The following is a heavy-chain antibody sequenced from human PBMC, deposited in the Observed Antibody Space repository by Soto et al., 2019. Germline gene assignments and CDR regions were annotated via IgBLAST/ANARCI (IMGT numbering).Heavy chain of an antibody. V-gene: IGHV3-66*01. CDR3: ARGGSGYYYYPFEY. Sequence: EVQLVESGGGLVQPGGSLRLSCVVSGFTVSSNYMSWVRQAPGKGLEWVSVIYSGGSTYYADSVKGRFTISRDNSKNTLYLQMNSLRAEDTAVYYCARGGSGYYYYPFEYWGQGTLVTVSS. D-gene: IGHD3-22*01. J-gene: IGHJ4*02. CDR1: GFTVSSNY. CDR2: IYSGGST.